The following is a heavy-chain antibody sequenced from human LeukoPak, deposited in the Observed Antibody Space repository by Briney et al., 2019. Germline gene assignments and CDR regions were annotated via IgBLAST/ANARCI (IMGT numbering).Heavy chain of an antibody. J-gene: IGHJ2*01. V-gene: IGHV6-1*01. CDR3: ARVTWYFDL. CDR1: GDSVSGNSAA. CDR2: TYHRSKWYN. Sequence: SQTLSLTCAISGDSVSGNSAAWNWIRLSPSRGLEWLGRTYHRSKWYNDYAVSVKSRITINPDTSKNQFSLQLASVTPEDTAVYFCARVTWYFDLWGRGTLVTVPS.